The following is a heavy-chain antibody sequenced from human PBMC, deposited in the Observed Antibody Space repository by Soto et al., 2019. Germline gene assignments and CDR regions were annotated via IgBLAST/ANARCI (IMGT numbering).Heavy chain of an antibody. J-gene: IGHJ4*02. CDR2: ISSRSDYI. Sequence: EVQLVESGGGLVKPGGSLRLSCAASGFTFSSYSMNWVRQAPGKGLEWVSAISSRSDYIYYAVSVKGRFTISRDNAKNSLYLQMNSLTAEDTAVYYCARSTPVSGYASRSGDYWGQGTLVTVSS. CDR1: GFTFSSYS. V-gene: IGHV3-21*01. CDR3: ARSTPVSGYASRSGDY. D-gene: IGHD5-12*01.